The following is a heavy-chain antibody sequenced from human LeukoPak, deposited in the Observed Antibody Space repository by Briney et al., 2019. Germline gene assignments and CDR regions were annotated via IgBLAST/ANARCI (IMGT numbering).Heavy chain of an antibody. J-gene: IGHJ3*02. CDR3: AKVAVGATLRDAFDI. D-gene: IGHD1-26*01. V-gene: IGHV3-23*01. Sequence: PGGSLRLSCAASGFSFSNYAMSWVRQAPGKGLEWVSGISGSGGTTYYADSVKGRFTISRDNSKSTLYLQMNSLRAEDTAVYYCAKVAVGATLRDAFDIWGQGTMVTVSS. CDR2: ISGSGGTT. CDR1: GFSFSNYA.